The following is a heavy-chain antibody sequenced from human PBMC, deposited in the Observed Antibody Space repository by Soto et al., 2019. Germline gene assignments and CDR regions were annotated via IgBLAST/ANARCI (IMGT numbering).Heavy chain of an antibody. CDR2: VNHTGGT. CDR3: ATRITVFGLLIHPFDP. Sequence: SETLSLTCAVYGGSVNGYYWNWIRQPPGKGLEWIGEVNHTGGTHYNPSLKSRVTMSVDTSKNQFSLRLSSVTAADTAIYYCATRITVFGLLIHPFDPWGQGSQVTVSS. D-gene: IGHD3-3*01. J-gene: IGHJ5*02. CDR1: GGSVNGYY. V-gene: IGHV4-34*01.